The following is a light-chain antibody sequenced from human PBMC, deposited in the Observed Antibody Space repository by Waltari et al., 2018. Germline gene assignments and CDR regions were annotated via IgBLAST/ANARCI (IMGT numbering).Light chain of an antibody. J-gene: IGKJ2*01. Sequence: DIQLTQSPSTLAPSVGDSDTITCRASQSISGWLAWYQQKPGKAPKLLIYKASSLERGVPSRFSGSGSGTEFTLTISSLQPDDFASYYCQQYKSSPYTFGQGTKLEIK. CDR3: QQYKSSPYT. CDR2: KAS. V-gene: IGKV1-5*03. CDR1: QSISGW.